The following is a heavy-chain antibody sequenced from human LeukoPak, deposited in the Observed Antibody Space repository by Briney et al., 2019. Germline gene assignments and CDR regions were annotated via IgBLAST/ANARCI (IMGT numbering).Heavy chain of an antibody. CDR3: ARGFLGDYYGSGSYYVFDY. Sequence: PSETLSLTCTVSGGSISSSTFYWGWIRQPPGKGLEWIGYIYYSGSTNYNPSLKSRVTMSVDTSKNQFSLKLSSVTAADTAVYYCARGFLGDYYGSGSYYVFDYWGQGTLVTVSS. V-gene: IGHV4-61*05. D-gene: IGHD3-10*01. J-gene: IGHJ4*02. CDR2: IYYSGST. CDR1: GGSISSSTFY.